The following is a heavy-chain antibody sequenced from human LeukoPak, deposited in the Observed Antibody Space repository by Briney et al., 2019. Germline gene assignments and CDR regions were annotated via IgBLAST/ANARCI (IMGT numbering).Heavy chain of an antibody. CDR2: IKQDGSEK. CDR1: GFPFSNAW. Sequence: GGSLRLSCAVFGSGFPFSNAWMSWVRQAPGKGLEWVANIKQDGSEKCYVDSVKGRFTISRDNAKNSLYLQMNSLRAEDTAVYYCARDRWELLSNSYHYCGLDVWGQGTTVTVSS. CDR3: ARDRWELLSNSYHYCGLDV. D-gene: IGHD2-15*01. V-gene: IGHV3-7*01. J-gene: IGHJ6*02.